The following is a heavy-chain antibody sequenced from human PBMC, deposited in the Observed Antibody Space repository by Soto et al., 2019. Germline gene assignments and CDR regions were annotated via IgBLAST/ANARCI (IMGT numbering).Heavy chain of an antibody. Sequence: TLSLTCTVSGGSISGGGYYWSWIRQHPGKGLEWIGDIYYSGSTYYNPSLKSRVTIAVDTSKNQFSLKLSSVTAADTAVYYCARIVVPAAIVYYYYGMDVWGQGTTVTVSS. CDR1: GGSISGGGYY. D-gene: IGHD2-2*02. J-gene: IGHJ6*02. CDR2: IYYSGST. V-gene: IGHV4-31*03. CDR3: ARIVVPAAIVYYYYGMDV.